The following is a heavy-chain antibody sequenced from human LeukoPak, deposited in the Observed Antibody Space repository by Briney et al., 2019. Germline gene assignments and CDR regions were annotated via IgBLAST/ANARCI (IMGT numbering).Heavy chain of an antibody. V-gene: IGHV4-59*01. D-gene: IGHD7-27*01. Sequence: PSETLSLACTVSGGSISSYYWGWIRQPPGGGREWTGYIYYSGSTNYNPSLKSRVPISVDTTKNQFSLKLSSGTAADTAVYYCAREPWAPNWFDPWGQGTLVAVSS. CDR1: GGSISSYY. CDR2: IYYSGST. CDR3: AREPWAPNWFDP. J-gene: IGHJ5*02.